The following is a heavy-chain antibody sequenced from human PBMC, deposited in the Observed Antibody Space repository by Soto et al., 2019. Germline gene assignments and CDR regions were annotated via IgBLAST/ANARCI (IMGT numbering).Heavy chain of an antibody. V-gene: IGHV3-21*01. CDR2: ISSSGTYT. D-gene: IGHD3-10*01. Sequence: WGSLRLSCAASGFTFNSYSMIWVRQAPGKGLEWVSSISSSGTYTYYGDSMKGRFTISRDNPKNSLYLQLNSLRVEDTAVYYCAREGRDRTMARKTLFDYWGQGTLVTVSS. J-gene: IGHJ4*02. CDR1: GFTFNSYS. CDR3: AREGRDRTMARKTLFDY.